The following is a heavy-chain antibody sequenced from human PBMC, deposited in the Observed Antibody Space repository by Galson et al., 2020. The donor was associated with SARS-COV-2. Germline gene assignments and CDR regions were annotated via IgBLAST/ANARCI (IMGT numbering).Heavy chain of an antibody. J-gene: IGHJ2*01. Sequence: SETLSLTYTVSDGSISSRSYYWGWIRQPPGKGLEWIGSIYYRGSTYYNPSLKSRVAISVDTSKNQFSLNLSSVAAADTAVYYCARIYSSASWTFDVWGRGTLVTVSS. V-gene: IGHV4-39*07. CDR1: DGSISSRSYY. CDR3: ARIYSSASWTFDV. CDR2: IYYRGST. D-gene: IGHD5-18*01.